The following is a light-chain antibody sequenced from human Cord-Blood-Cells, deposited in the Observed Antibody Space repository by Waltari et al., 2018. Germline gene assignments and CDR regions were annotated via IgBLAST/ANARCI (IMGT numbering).Light chain of an antibody. CDR2: EGS. J-gene: IGLJ3*02. CDR3: CSYAGSSTWV. V-gene: IGLV2-23*01. Sequence: QSALTQPASVSGSPGQSITISCTGTSSDVGSYNLVSWYQPHPGKAPKLMIEEGSKRPSGVSNRFSGSKSGNTASLTISGLQSEDEADYYCCSYAGSSTWVFGGGTKLTVL. CDR1: SSDVGSYNL.